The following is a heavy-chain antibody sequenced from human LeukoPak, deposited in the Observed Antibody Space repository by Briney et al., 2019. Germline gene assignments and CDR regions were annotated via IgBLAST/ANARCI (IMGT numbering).Heavy chain of an antibody. CDR3: ARGYHNWFDP. CDR2: IYHSGST. CDR1: GYSISSGYY. V-gene: IGHV4-38-2*02. Sequence: PSETLSLTCTVSGYSISSGYYWGWIRQPPGKGLEWIGSIYHSGSTYYYPSLKSRVTISVDTSKNQFSLKLSSVTAADTAVYYCARGYHNWFDPWGQGTLVTVSS. D-gene: IGHD2-2*01. J-gene: IGHJ5*02.